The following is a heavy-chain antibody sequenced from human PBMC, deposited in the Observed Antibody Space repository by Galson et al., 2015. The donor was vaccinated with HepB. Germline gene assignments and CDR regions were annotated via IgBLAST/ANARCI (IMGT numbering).Heavy chain of an antibody. CDR1: GFTFSSYA. CDR2: ISGSGGST. D-gene: IGHD3-22*01. CDR3: AKDAPTYYDSSGSEVC. V-gene: IGHV3-23*01. J-gene: IGHJ4*02. Sequence: SLRLSCAASGFTFSSYAMSWVRQAPGKGLEWVSAISGSGGSTYYADSVKGRFTISRDNSKNTLYLQMNSLRAEDTAVYYCAKDAPTYYDSSGSEVCWGQGTLVTVSS.